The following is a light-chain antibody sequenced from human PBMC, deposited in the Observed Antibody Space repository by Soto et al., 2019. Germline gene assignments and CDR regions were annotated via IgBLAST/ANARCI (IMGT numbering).Light chain of an antibody. CDR3: QSYGTRVTGLYI. J-gene: IGLJ1*01. V-gene: IGLV1-40*01. CDR2: ANT. CDR1: SSDIGAGND. Sequence: QSGLTQPPAVSVGPGQWVTISCTGGSSDIGAGNDVHWYQHVPGTAPRLPLYANTKRPSGVPDRFSGSTSGTSASLAISGLQVEDDADYYCQSYGTRVTGLYILGTGPKVTVL.